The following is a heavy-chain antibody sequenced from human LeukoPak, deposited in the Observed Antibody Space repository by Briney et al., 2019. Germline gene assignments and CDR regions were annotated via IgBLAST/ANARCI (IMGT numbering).Heavy chain of an antibody. Sequence: SETLTLICTVTGDSISVSNYHWGWIRQPPGKGLEWLGTVHHTGRAFYNPSLRGRTTVSVDTSKNQFSLKLTSVTAADTAVHYCAREPDAWGQGTLVTVSS. CDR1: GDSISVSNYH. V-gene: IGHV4-39*07. CDR3: AREPDA. CDR2: VHHTGRA. J-gene: IGHJ5*02.